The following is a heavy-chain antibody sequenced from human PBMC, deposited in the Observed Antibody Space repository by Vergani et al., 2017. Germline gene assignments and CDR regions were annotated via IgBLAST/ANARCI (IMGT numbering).Heavy chain of an antibody. CDR1: GFTFSSYA. D-gene: IGHD3-22*01. CDR2: ISGSGGST. V-gene: IGHV3-23*01. J-gene: IGHJ3*02. Sequence: EVQLLESGGGLVQPGGSLRLSCAASGFTFSSYAMSWVRQAPGKGLEWVSAISGSGGSTYYADSVKGRFTISRDNSKNTLYLQMNSLRAEDTAVYYCARGKDYYDSSGYPSPDAFDIWGQGTMVTVSS. CDR3: ARGKDYYDSSGYPSPDAFDI.